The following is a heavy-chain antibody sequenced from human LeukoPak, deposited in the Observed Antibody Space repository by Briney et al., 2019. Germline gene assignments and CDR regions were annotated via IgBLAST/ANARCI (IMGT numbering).Heavy chain of an antibody. CDR2: ISSSSSYI. CDR3: ARDTAARRPFDY. CDR1: GFTFSSYS. D-gene: IGHD6-6*01. Sequence: GGSLRLSCAASGFTFSSYSMNWVRQAPGKGLEWVSSISSSSSYIYYADSVKGRFTISRDNAKNSLYLQMNSLRAEDTPVYYCARDTAARRPFDYWGQGTLVTVSS. J-gene: IGHJ4*02. V-gene: IGHV3-21*01.